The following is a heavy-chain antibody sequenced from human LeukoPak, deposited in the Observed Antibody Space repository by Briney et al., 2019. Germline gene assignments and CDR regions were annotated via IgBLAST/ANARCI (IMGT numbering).Heavy chain of an antibody. Sequence: ASVKVSCKVSGYALSESSIHWVRQTPGEGFEWMGGFDIEDVETAYAQKFRGRVTMTEDTPTDTAYMELINLRSDDTAVYFCVSDRSDGGFPESNGYPTFDLWGRGTLVTVSS. V-gene: IGHV1-24*01. D-gene: IGHD5-24*01. CDR2: FDIEDVET. CDR1: GYALSESS. CDR3: VSDRSDGGFPESNGYPTFDL. J-gene: IGHJ2*01.